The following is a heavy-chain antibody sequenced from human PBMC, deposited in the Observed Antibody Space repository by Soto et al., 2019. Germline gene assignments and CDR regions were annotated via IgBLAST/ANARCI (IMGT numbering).Heavy chain of an antibody. J-gene: IGHJ4*02. CDR1: GFTFSNHP. CDR2: ITTSGGNT. CDR3: TNYAFIGSPKPGGFEY. Sequence: GGSLRLSCAASGFTFSNHPMTWVRQAPGKGLEWVSTITTSGGNTFYTDSVKGRFTISRDNSKNTLYLQMNSLRAEDTAVYYCTNYAFIGSPKPGGFEYWGQGTLVTVSS. D-gene: IGHD3-3*01. V-gene: IGHV3-23*01.